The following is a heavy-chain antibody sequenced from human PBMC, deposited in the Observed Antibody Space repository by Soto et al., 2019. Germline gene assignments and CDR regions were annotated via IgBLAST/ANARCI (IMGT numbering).Heavy chain of an antibody. J-gene: IGHJ4*02. V-gene: IGHV1-18*01. Sequence: ASVKVSCKASGYTFTSYGISWVRQAPGQGLEWMGWISAYNGNTNYAQKFQGRVRMTWDTSLKTAYMELSSLKSDDTAVYYCARPPGYISDWHYFDLWGQGTLVTVSS. CDR1: GYTFTSYG. D-gene: IGHD2-21*02. CDR2: ISAYNGNT. CDR3: ARPPGYISDWHYFDL.